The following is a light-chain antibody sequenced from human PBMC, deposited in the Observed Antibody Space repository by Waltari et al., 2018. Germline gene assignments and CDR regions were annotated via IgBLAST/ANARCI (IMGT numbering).Light chain of an antibody. V-gene: IGKV3-15*01. CDR2: GAS. Sequence: EIVMTQSPVTLSVSPGERATLSCRASQSISSNLAWYQQKTGQAPRLLIHGASTRATGIPARFSGSGSETDFTLTISSLQSEDFAVYFCQQYNTWPTFGGGTKVEIK. J-gene: IGKJ4*01. CDR3: QQYNTWPT. CDR1: QSISSN.